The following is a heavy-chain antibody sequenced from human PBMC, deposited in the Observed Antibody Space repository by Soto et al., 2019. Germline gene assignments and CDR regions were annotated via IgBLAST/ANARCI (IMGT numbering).Heavy chain of an antibody. D-gene: IGHD1-26*01. J-gene: IGHJ4*02. CDR2: ISAYNGNT. Sequence: QVQLVQSGAEVKKPGASVKVSCKASGYTFTSYGISWVRQAPGQGLEWMGWISAYNGNTNYAQKLQGRVTMTTDPSTSTAYLELRSLRSDHTAVYYRARETQWELLPYFDYRGQGTLVTVSS. CDR3: ARETQWELLPYFDY. CDR1: GYTFTSYG. V-gene: IGHV1-18*01.